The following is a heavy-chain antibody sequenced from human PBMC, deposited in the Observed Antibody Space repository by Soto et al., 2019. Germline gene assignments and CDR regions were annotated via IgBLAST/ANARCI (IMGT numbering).Heavy chain of an antibody. J-gene: IGHJ5*02. Sequence: PSETLSLTCTVSGGSISSSSYYWGWIRQPPGKGLEWIGSIYYSGSTYYNPSLKSRVTISVDTSKNQFSLKLSSVTAADTAVYYCARDPLAKPPPDPKYYDYVWGSYRINWFDPWGQGTLVTVSS. CDR3: ARDPLAKPPPDPKYYDYVWGSYRINWFDP. CDR1: GGSISSSSYY. CDR2: IYYSGST. D-gene: IGHD3-16*02. V-gene: IGHV4-39*01.